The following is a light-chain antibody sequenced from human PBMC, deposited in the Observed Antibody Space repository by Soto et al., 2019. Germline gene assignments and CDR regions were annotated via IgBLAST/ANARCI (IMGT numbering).Light chain of an antibody. CDR3: QQYYDIPFT. CDR1: QSVLYGSKNKNY. CDR2: WAS. V-gene: IGKV4-1*01. Sequence: DIVMTQSPDSLAVSLGERATINCKSSQSVLYGSKNKNYLAWYQQKPGQPPKLLVYWASTRESGVPDRFSGSGSGTDFTLTISTLQAEDAAVYYCQQYYDIPFTFGPGTKVEIK. J-gene: IGKJ3*01.